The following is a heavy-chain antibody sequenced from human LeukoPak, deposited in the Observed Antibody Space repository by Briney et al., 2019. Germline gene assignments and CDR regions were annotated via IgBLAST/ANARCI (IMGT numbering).Heavy chain of an antibody. Sequence: GASVKVSCKASGYTFTTYGISWVRQAPGQGLECMGWISTYNGDTNYAQKLQGRITMTTDASTSTAYMELRSLRSDDTAVYYCSRDTDNYDGSGYLFEYWGQGTLVTVSS. CDR1: GYTFTTYG. CDR2: ISTYNGDT. CDR3: SRDTDNYDGSGYLFEY. D-gene: IGHD3-22*01. J-gene: IGHJ4*02. V-gene: IGHV1-18*01.